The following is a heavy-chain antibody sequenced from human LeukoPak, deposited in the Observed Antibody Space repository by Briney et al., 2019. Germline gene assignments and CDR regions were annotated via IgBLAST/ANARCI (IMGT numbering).Heavy chain of an antibody. D-gene: IGHD1-26*01. CDR1: GYSFTSYW. CDR2: IYPGDSDT. V-gene: IGHV5-51*03. CDR3: ARRVGNSGSLRNFDY. Sequence: KPGESLEISCKGSGYSFTSYWIAWVRQMPGKGLEWMGIIYPGDSDTRYSPSFQGQVTISADKSISTAYLQWSSLKASDTAMYYCARRVGNSGSLRNFDYWGQGTLVTVSS. J-gene: IGHJ4*02.